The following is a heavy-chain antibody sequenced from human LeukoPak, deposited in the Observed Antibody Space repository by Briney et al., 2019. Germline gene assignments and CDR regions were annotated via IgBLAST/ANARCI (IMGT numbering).Heavy chain of an antibody. V-gene: IGHV3-48*03. CDR3: ARLTVVTPGAFDI. CDR1: GFTFSSYE. Sequence: PGGSLRLSCAASGFTFSSYEMNWVRQAPGKGLEWVSYISSSGSTIYYADSVKGRFTISRDNAKNSLYLQMNSLRAEDTAVYYCARLTVVTPGAFDIWGQGTMVTVSS. CDR2: ISSSGSTI. D-gene: IGHD4-23*01. J-gene: IGHJ3*02.